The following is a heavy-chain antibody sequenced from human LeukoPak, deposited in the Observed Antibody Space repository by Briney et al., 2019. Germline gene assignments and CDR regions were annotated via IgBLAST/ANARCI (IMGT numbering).Heavy chain of an antibody. Sequence: SETLSLTRTVSGGSLSSYYWSWIRQPPRKGLEWIGYIHHSGSTNYNPSLKSRVTISVDVSKNQSSLKLSSMAAAATAVYYCARSHYRMTTITVFDYWGQGTLVTVSS. CDR3: ARSHYRMTTITVFDY. CDR1: GGSLSSYY. CDR2: IHHSGST. V-gene: IGHV4-59*08. D-gene: IGHD5-12*01. J-gene: IGHJ4*02.